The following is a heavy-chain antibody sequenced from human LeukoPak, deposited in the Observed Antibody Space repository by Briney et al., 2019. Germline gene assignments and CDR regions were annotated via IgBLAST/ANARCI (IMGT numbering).Heavy chain of an antibody. CDR1: GFTVSSNS. CDR3: ASGGGEFDP. J-gene: IGHJ5*02. V-gene: IGHV3-21*01. Sequence: PGGSLRLSCTVSGFTVSSNSMSWVRQAPGKGLEWVSSISSSSSYIYYADSVKGRFTISRDNAKNSLYLQMNSLRAEDTAVYYCASGGGEFDPWGQGTLVTVSS. D-gene: IGHD4-23*01. CDR2: ISSSSSYI.